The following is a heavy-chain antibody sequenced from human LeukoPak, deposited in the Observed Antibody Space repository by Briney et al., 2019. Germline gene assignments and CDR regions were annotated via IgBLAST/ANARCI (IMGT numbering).Heavy chain of an antibody. V-gene: IGHV4-59*01. CDR2: IYYSGST. J-gene: IGHJ5*02. CDR1: GGSISSYY. D-gene: IGHD1-7*01. Sequence: SETLSLTCTVSGGSISSYYWSWIRQPPGKGLEWIGYIYYSGSTNYNPSLKSRVTISVDTSKNQFSLKLSSVTAADTAVYYCARDRRSITGTNNWFDPWGQGTLVTVSS. CDR3: ARDRRSITGTNNWFDP.